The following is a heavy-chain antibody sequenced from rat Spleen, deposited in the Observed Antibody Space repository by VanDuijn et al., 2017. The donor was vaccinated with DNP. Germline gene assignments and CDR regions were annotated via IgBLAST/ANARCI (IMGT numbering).Heavy chain of an antibody. CDR2: IIYDGSST. Sequence: EVQLVESGGGLVQTGRSMTLSCTASGFTFSDYNMAWVRQAPKKGLEWVATIIYDGSSTYYGDSVKGRFTISRDNAKSTLYLQMDSLRSEDTATYYCAAPPYGYNSWYFDFWGQGVVVTVSS. CDR1: GFTFSDYN. V-gene: IGHV5-7*01. J-gene: IGHJ2*01. CDR3: AAPPYGYNSWYFDF. D-gene: IGHD1-9*01.